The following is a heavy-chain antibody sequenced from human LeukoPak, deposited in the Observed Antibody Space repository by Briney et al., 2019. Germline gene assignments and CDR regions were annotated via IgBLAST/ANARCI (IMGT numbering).Heavy chain of an antibody. Sequence: PSDTQSLTCTVWGGSISSYYWSWLRQPPGKGLEWIGYIYYSGSTNYNPSLKSRVTISVDTSKNQFSLKLSSVTAADTAVYYCASARGSYYPVDYWGQGTLVTVSS. J-gene: IGHJ4*02. D-gene: IGHD3-10*01. CDR2: IYYSGST. CDR1: GGSISSYY. CDR3: ASARGSYYPVDY. V-gene: IGHV4-59*07.